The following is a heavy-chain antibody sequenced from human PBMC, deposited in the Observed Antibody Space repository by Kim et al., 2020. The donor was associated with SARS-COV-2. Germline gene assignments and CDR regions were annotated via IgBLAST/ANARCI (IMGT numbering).Heavy chain of an antibody. Sequence: GGSLRLSCAASGFTFSRFYMSWVRQAPGKGLEWVAGIDQDGTEKYYVESVKGRFTISRDNAWNALYLQMNNLRVEDTAIYYCALCFGRFRGASYYSVFAVGGRGT. CDR2: IDQDGTEK. J-gene: IGHJ2*01. CDR1: GFTFSRFY. D-gene: IGHD3-10*02. V-gene: IGHV3-7*03. CDR3: ALCFGRFRGASYYSVFAV.